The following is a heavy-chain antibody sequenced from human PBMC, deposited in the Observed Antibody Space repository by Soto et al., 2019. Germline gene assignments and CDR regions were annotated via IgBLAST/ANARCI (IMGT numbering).Heavy chain of an antibody. CDR1: GGSISSSNW. Sequence: QVQLQESGPGLVKPSGTLSLTCAVSGGSISSSNWWSWVRQPPGKGLEWIGEIYHSGSTNYNPSLKSRVTISVDKSKNQFSLKLSSVTAAETAVYYCARVGLYCSGGSCYLNFDYWGQGTLVTVSS. CDR3: ARVGLYCSGGSCYLNFDY. CDR2: IYHSGST. D-gene: IGHD2-15*01. J-gene: IGHJ4*02. V-gene: IGHV4-4*02.